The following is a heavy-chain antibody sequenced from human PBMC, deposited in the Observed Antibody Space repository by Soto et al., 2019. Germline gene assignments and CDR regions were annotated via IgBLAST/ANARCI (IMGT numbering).Heavy chain of an antibody. Sequence: WSLRLSCAAYGFTFSSYTMTWVRQSPAEGLGWVSSSRRRSKYIHNAEAMKGRITTPRDNDKYSLYLQMNSLRGEDTSVYYCPRGSEDFYFDTSCYYQPINYFEHWGQGTLFDVSS. D-gene: IGHD3-22*01. J-gene: IGHJ4*02. CDR3: PRGSEDFYFDTSCYYQPINYFEH. CDR2: SRRRSKYI. V-gene: IGHV3-21*01. CDR1: GFTFSSYT.